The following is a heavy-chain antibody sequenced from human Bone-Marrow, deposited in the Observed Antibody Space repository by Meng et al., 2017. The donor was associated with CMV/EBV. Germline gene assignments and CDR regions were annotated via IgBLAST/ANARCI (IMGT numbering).Heavy chain of an antibody. CDR3: ARCLIRWFDP. CDR2: IYYSGST. Sequence: CTVSCGSISSGGYYWSWIRQHPGKGLEWIGYIYYSGSTYYNPSLKSRVTISVDTSKNQFSLKLSSVTAADTAVYYCARCLIRWFDPWGQGTLVTVSS. D-gene: IGHD5/OR15-5a*01. J-gene: IGHJ5*02. CDR1: CGSISSGGYY. V-gene: IGHV4-31*03.